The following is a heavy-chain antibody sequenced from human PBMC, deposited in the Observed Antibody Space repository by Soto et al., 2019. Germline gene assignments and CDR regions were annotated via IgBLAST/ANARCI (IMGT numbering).Heavy chain of an antibody. CDR1: GFTFSSYS. Sequence: GGSLRLSCAASGFTFSSYSMNWVRQAPGKGLEWVSSISSSSSYIYYAASVTGRFTISRDNAKNSMYLQMNSLRAEDTAVYYFARAYSSSYGMDVGGQGTTVTVSS. J-gene: IGHJ6*02. CDR2: ISSSSSYI. CDR3: ARAYSSSYGMDV. D-gene: IGHD6-19*01. V-gene: IGHV3-21*01.